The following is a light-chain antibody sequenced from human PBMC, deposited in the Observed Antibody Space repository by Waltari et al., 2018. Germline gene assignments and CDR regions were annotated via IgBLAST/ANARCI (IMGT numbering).Light chain of an antibody. CDR2: KAS. CDR1: QSISSW. CDR3: QQCNTYPYT. V-gene: IGKV1-5*03. Sequence: DIQMTQSPSTLSASVGDRVTITCRASQSISSWLAWYQQKPGKAPKLLIYKASNLESGVPSRFSGSGSGTEFTLTISSLQPDDFVTYYCQQCNTYPYTFGQGTKLEIK. J-gene: IGKJ2*01.